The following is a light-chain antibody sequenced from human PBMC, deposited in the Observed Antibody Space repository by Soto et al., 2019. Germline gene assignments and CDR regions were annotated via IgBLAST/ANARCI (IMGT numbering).Light chain of an antibody. CDR1: QSISSTY. CDR2: GAS. J-gene: IGKJ3*01. Sequence: EIVLTQSPGSLSLSPGERATLSCRASQSISSTYIAWYQQKRGLAPRLLIFGASSRATGIPDRFSGSGSGTDFSLTISRLEPEDSAVYFCQQYVRSPYTFGPGTKVDIK. CDR3: QQYVRSPYT. V-gene: IGKV3-20*01.